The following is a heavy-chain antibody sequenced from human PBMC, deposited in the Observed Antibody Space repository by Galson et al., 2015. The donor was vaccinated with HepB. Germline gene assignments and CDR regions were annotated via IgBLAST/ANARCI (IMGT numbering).Heavy chain of an antibody. J-gene: IGHJ5*02. V-gene: IGHV3-11*06. D-gene: IGHD6-13*01. CDR3: ARVAAAAHGGRGWFDP. CDR2: ISSSSSYT. Sequence: SLRLSCAASGFTFSDYYMSWIRRAPGKGLEWVSYISSSSSYTNYADSVKGRFTISRDNAKNSLYLQMNSLRAEDTAVYYCARVAAAAHGGRGWFDPWGQGTLVTVSS. CDR1: GFTFSDYY.